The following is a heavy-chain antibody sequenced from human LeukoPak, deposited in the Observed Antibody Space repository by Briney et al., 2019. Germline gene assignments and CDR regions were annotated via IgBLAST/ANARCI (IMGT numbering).Heavy chain of an antibody. J-gene: IGHJ4*02. CDR3: AKDQNYESSGYYGGFDY. D-gene: IGHD3-22*01. V-gene: IGHV3-23*01. CDR2: NSGSGGDT. Sequence: GGSLRLSCAASGFNFSSHVMHWVRQAPGKGLEWVSGNSGSGGDTYYADSVKGRFTISRDNSKNTLNLQMNSLRAEDTALYYCAKDQNYESSGYYGGFDYWGQGTLVTVSS. CDR1: GFNFSSHV.